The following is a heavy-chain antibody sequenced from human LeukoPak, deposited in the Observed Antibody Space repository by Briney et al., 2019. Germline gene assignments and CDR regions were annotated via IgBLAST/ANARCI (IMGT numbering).Heavy chain of an antibody. CDR1: GFTFSNYA. CDR3: ARGGGGQWLYY. D-gene: IGHD6-19*01. Sequence: GGSLRLSCAASGFTFSNYAMSWVRQAPGKGLEWVSAVNNGGSSIYYADSVKGQFTISRDNSKNTLYLQMNSLRAEDTAVYYCARGGGGQWLYYWGQGTPVTVSS. CDR2: VNNGGSSI. V-gene: IGHV3-23*01. J-gene: IGHJ4*02.